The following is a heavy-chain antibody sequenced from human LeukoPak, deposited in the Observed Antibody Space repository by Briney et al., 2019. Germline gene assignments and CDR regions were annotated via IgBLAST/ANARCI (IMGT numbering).Heavy chain of an antibody. CDR1: GGSISSSSYY. Sequence: PSETLSLTCTVSGGSISSSSYYWGWIRQPPGKGLEWIGTIYYSGNTFYNPSLNSRVTISVDTSKNQFSLKLTSVTAADTAVYSCARVDSSGWSISNGYKGSLDYWGQGTLVTVSS. CDR3: ARVDSSGWSISNGYKGSLDY. J-gene: IGHJ4*02. D-gene: IGHD6-19*01. V-gene: IGHV4-39*07. CDR2: IYYSGNT.